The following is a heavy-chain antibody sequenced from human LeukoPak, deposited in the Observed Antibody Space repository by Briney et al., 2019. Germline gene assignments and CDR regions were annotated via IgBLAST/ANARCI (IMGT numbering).Heavy chain of an antibody. CDR3: ARDKSNSVDY. V-gene: IGHV3-48*03. CDR2: ISSSGSSI. J-gene: IGHJ4*02. Sequence: PGGSLRLSCAASGFTFSSYEMNWVRQAPGKGQEWVSYISSSGSSIYYADSVKGRFTISRDNAKNSLYLQMNSLRAEDTAVYYCARDKSNSVDYWGQGTLVTVSS. CDR1: GFTFSSYE. D-gene: IGHD5-18*01.